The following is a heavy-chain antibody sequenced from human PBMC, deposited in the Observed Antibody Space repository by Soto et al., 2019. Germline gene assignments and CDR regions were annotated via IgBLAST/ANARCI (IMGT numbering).Heavy chain of an antibody. D-gene: IGHD6-13*01. CDR2: MNPNSGNT. V-gene: IGHV1-8*01. Sequence: ASVKVSCKASGYTFSSYDINWVRQATGQGLEWMGWMNPNSGNTGYAQKFQGRLTMTRNTSTSTAYMELSSLRSEDTAVYYCARIYSSSWYGDAFDIWGQGTMVTVSS. CDR3: ARIYSSSWYGDAFDI. J-gene: IGHJ3*02. CDR1: GYTFSSYD.